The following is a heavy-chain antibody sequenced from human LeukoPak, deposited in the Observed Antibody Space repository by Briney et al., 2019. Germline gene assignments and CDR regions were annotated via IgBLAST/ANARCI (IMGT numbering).Heavy chain of an antibody. Sequence: SETLSLTCTVSGYSISSGYYWGWIRQPPGKGLEWIGSIHHSGSTYYNPSLKSRVTISVDTSKNQFSLKLSSVTAADTAVYYCARATYQLLKSRKNWFDPWGQGTLVTVSS. J-gene: IGHJ5*02. CDR2: IHHSGST. V-gene: IGHV4-38-2*02. D-gene: IGHD2-2*01. CDR1: GYSISSGYY. CDR3: ARATYQLLKSRKNWFDP.